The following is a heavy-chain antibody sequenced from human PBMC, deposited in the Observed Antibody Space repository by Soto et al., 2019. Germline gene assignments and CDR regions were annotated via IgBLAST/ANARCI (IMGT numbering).Heavy chain of an antibody. CDR1: GGSISSGGYS. CDR2: IYHSGST. V-gene: IGHV4-30-2*01. Sequence: QLQLQQSGSGLVKPSQTLSLTCAVSGGSISSGGYSWSWIRQPPEKGLEWIGYIYHSGSTYYNPSLKSRVTISVDRSKNQISLKLSSVSAADTAVYYCARGMTTVTTFDYWGQGTLVTVSS. CDR3: ARGMTTVTTFDY. J-gene: IGHJ4*02. D-gene: IGHD4-17*01.